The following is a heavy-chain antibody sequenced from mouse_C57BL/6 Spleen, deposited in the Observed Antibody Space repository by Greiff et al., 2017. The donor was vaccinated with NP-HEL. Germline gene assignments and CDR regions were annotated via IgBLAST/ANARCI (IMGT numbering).Heavy chain of an antibody. D-gene: IGHD2-4*01. Sequence: VQLQQSGAELVRPGASVKLSCTASGFNIKDYYMHWVKQRPEQGLEWIGRIDPEDGDTEYAPKFQGKATLTADTSSNTAYRQLSSLTSEDTAVYYGTTRDYDYDGGYDYWGQGTTRTVSS. CDR3: TTRDYDYDGGYDY. CDR2: IDPEDGDT. V-gene: IGHV14-1*01. CDR1: GFNIKDYY. J-gene: IGHJ2*01.